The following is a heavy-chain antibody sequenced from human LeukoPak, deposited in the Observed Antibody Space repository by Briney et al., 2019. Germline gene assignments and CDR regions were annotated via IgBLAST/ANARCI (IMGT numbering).Heavy chain of an antibody. CDR3: ARSGRMTAAAASFDY. V-gene: IGHV1-8*01. J-gene: IGHJ4*02. CDR1: GYTFTSYD. Sequence: ASVKVSCKASGYTFTSYDINWVRQATGQGLEWMGWMNPNSGNTGYAQKLQGRVTMTTDTSTSTAYMDLRSLSSDDTALYYCARSGRMTAAAASFDYWGQGTLVTVSS. CDR2: MNPNSGNT. D-gene: IGHD6-13*01.